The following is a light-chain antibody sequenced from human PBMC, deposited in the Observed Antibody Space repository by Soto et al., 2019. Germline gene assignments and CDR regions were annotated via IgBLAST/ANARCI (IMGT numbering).Light chain of an antibody. CDR2: TNN. V-gene: IGLV1-47*01. Sequence: QSVLTQPPSASGTPGQRVTISCSGSGSNIGSHSVHWYQQLPGTAPKLLISTNNQWPSGVPDRFSGSKSGTSAFLDISGLRSEDEADYYCATWDNSLSATVFGGGTQLIVL. CDR1: GSNIGSHS. CDR3: ATWDNSLSATV. J-gene: IGLJ7*01.